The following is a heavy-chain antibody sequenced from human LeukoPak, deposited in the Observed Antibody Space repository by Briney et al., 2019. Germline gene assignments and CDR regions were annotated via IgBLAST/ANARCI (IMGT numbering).Heavy chain of an antibody. CDR1: GGTFSTYG. J-gene: IGHJ6*03. V-gene: IGHV1-69*13. D-gene: IGHD4-11*01. CDR2: IIPIFGTA. CDR3: AIWSLSEKYSRQYYYMDV. Sequence: SVKVSCKASGGTFSTYGISWVRQAPGQGLEWMGGIIPIFGTANYAQKFQGRVTITADESTSTAYMELSSLRSEDTAVYYCAIWSLSEKYSRQYYYMDVWGKGTTVTISS.